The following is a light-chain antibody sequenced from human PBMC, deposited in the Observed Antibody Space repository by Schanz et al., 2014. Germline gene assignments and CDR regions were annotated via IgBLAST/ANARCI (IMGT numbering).Light chain of an antibody. CDR3: QQYYSTALT. J-gene: IGKJ4*01. V-gene: IGKV3-15*01. Sequence: EIVLTQSPGTLSLSPGERATLSCRASQSVHRNYLAWHQQKPGQAPRLLMYGASTRATGIPARFSGSGSGPQFTLTISSLQSEDVAVYYCQQYYSTALTFGGGTKVEIK. CDR1: QSVHRN. CDR2: GAS.